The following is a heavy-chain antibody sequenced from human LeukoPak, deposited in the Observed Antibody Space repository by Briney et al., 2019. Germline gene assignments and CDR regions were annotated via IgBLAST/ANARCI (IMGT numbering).Heavy chain of an antibody. V-gene: IGHV4-59*08. CDR2: IYYSGST. CDR3: ARVIVVVTAMENNWFDX. J-gene: IGHJ5*02. D-gene: IGHD2-21*02. CDR1: GGSFSGYY. Sequence: SETLSLTCAVYGGSFSGYYWSWIRQPPGKGLEWIGYIYYSGSTNYNPSLKSRVTISVDTSKNQFSLKLSSVTAADTAVYYCARVIVVVTAMENNWFDXXXQGXXXTVXS.